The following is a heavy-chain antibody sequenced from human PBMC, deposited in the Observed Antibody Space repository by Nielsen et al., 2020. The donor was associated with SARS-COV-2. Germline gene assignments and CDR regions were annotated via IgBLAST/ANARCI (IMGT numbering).Heavy chain of an antibody. D-gene: IGHD6-19*01. CDR3: ARDFAVKQWLVRPDFDY. J-gene: IGHJ4*02. V-gene: IGHV3-33*01. CDR1: GFTFSSYG. Sequence: GESLKISCAASGFTFSSYGMHWVRQAPGKGLEWVAVIWYDGSNKYYADSVKGRFTISRDNSKNTLYLQMNSLRAEDTAVYYCARDFAVKQWLVRPDFDYWGQGTLVTVSS. CDR2: IWYDGSNK.